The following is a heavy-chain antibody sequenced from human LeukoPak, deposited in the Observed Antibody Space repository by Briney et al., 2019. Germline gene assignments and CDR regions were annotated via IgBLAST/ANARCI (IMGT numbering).Heavy chain of an antibody. CDR2: INPNSGGT. CDR3: ARAATTYWLYYFDY. D-gene: IGHD1-1*01. CDR1: GYTFTGYY. Sequence: ASEKVSCKASGYTFTGYYMHWVRQAPGQGLEWMGWINPNSGGTNYAQKFQGWVTMTRDTSISTAYMELSRLRSDDTAVYYCARAATTYWLYYFDYWGQGTLVTVSS. V-gene: IGHV1-2*04. J-gene: IGHJ4*02.